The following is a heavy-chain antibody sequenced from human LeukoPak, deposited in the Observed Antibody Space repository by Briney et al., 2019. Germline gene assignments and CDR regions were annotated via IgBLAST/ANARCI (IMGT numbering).Heavy chain of an antibody. J-gene: IGHJ4*02. CDR1: GFTFSSYW. Sequence: GGSLRLSCAASGFTFSSYWMSWVRQAPGKGLERVSAISGSGGRTYYADSVKGRFTISRDNSKNTLYLQMNSLRAEDTAVYYCAKDPKGSLLWFGDDLFDYWGQGTLVTVSS. V-gene: IGHV3-23*01. CDR2: ISGSGGRT. CDR3: AKDPKGSLLWFGDDLFDY. D-gene: IGHD3-10*01.